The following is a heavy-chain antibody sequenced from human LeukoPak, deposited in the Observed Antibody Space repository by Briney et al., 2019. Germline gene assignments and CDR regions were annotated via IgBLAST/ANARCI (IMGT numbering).Heavy chain of an antibody. V-gene: IGHV3-48*01. Sequence: QPGGSLRLSCAASGFTFSDYNMNWVRQVPGKGLESVSYMSRSGDIIYYADSVKGRFTISRDNAKNSLYLQMNSLRAEDRAVYYCARDVYYVSGSPRLDYWGQGTLGRLL. CDR3: ARDVYYVSGSPRLDY. CDR2: MSRSGDII. CDR1: GFTFSDYN. J-gene: IGHJ4*02. D-gene: IGHD3-10*01.